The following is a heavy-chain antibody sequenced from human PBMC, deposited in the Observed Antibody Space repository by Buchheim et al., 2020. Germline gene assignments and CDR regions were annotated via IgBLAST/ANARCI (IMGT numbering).Heavy chain of an antibody. J-gene: IGHJ4*02. CDR1: GGPISNYW. D-gene: IGHD2-2*01. CDR2: AYDSGRT. V-gene: IGHV4-59*12. Sequence: QVQLQESGPGLVKPSETLSLICSVSGGPISNYWWSWVRRPPGKGLEWIGHAYDSGRTDYSPSLKSRVTISVDTSKNQFSLKLTSVTAADTAIYYCARGIGSSSWLDYWGPGTL. CDR3: ARGIGSSSWLDY.